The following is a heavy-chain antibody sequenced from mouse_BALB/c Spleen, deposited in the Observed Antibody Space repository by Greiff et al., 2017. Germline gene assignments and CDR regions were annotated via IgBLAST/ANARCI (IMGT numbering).Heavy chain of an antibody. J-gene: IGHJ4*01. CDR2: IDPSDSYT. V-gene: IGHV1-69*02. CDR3: ARSTMITKYAMGY. D-gene: IGHD2-4*01. CDR1: GYTFTSYW. Sequence: QVQLQQPGAELVKPGASVKLSCKASGYTFTSYWMHWVKQRPGQGLEWIGEIDPSDSYTNYNQKFKGKATLTVDKSSSTAYMQLSSLTSEDSAVYYCARSTMITKYAMGYWGQGTSVTVSS.